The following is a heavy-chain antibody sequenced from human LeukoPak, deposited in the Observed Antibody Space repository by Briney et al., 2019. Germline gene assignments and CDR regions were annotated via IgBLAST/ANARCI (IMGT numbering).Heavy chain of an antibody. CDR1: GFTFSSYG. V-gene: IGHV3-30*18. CDR3: ANLLRWEPY. CDR2: ISYDGSNK. Sequence: GRTLRLSCAASGFTFSSYGMHWVRQAPGKGLEWVAVISYDGSNKYYADSVKGRFTISRDNSKNTLYLQMNSLRAEDTAVYYCANLLRWEPYWGQGTRVTVSS. D-gene: IGHD4-23*01. J-gene: IGHJ4*02.